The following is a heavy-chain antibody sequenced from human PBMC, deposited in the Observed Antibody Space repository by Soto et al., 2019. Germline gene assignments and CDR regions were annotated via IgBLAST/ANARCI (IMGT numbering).Heavy chain of an antibody. CDR2: IWYDGSDK. CDR3: ARGRLADFWSAHKSYYYGMDV. D-gene: IGHD3-3*01. J-gene: IGHJ6*02. Sequence: QVQLVESGGGEVQPGRSLRLSCAASGFTFSNYGMHWVRQAPGSGLEWVAVIWYDGSDKYYPDSVKGRFTICRDNSKDTLYLQLNSLRAEDTAVYYCARGRLADFWSAHKSYYYGMDVWGQGTTVTVSS. V-gene: IGHV3-33*01. CDR1: GFTFSNYG.